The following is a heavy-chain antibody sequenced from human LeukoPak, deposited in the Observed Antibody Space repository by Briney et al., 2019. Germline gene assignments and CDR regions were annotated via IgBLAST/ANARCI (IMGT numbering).Heavy chain of an antibody. Sequence: SETLSLTCAVYGGSFSGYYWSWIRQPPGKGLEWIGEINHSGSTNYNPSLKSRVTISVDTSKNQFSLKLSSVTAADTAVYYCAMGPDYYGSGSYYYYYHGTDVWGKGTTVTVSS. V-gene: IGHV4-34*01. D-gene: IGHD3-10*01. CDR3: AMGPDYYGSGSYYYYYHGTDV. CDR2: INHSGST. J-gene: IGHJ6*04. CDR1: GGSFSGYY.